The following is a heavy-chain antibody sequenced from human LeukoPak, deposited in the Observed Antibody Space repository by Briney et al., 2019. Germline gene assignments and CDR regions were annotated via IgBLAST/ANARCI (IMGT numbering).Heavy chain of an antibody. J-gene: IGHJ6*02. Sequence: SGTLSLTCAVSGGSISSSNWWSWVRQPPGKGLEWIGEIYHSGSTNYNPSLKSRVTISVDKSKNQFSLKLSSVTAADTAVYYCARANGDYDPLDYYYGMDVWGQGTTVTVSS. CDR3: ARANGDYDPLDYYYGMDV. CDR1: GGSISSSNW. V-gene: IGHV4-4*02. D-gene: IGHD4-17*01. CDR2: IYHSGST.